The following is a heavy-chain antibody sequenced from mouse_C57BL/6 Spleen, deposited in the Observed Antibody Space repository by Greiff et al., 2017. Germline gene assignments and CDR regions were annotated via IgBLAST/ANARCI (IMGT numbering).Heavy chain of an antibody. V-gene: IGHV1-82*01. CDR1: GYAFSSSW. CDR3: ARDNYYAMDY. CDR2: IYPGDGDT. Sequence: LQESGPELVKPGASVKISCKASGYAFSSSWMNWVKQRPGKGLEWIGRIYPGDGDTNYNGKFKGKATLTADKSSSTAYMQLSSLTSEDSAVYFCARDNYYAMDYWGQGTSVTVSS. J-gene: IGHJ4*01.